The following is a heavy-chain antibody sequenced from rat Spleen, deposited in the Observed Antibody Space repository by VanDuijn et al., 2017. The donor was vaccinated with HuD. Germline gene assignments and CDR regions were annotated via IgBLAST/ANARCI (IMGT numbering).Heavy chain of an antibody. CDR2: ISYEGSST. V-gene: IGHV5-22*01. Sequence: EVKLVESGGGLVQPGRSLKLSCAASGFTFSDYYMAWVRQAPKKGLEWVASISYEGSSTYYGDSVKGRFTISRDNAKSTLYLQMNSLRSEDTATYYCTREGLYGGYIDYWGQGVMVTVSS. J-gene: IGHJ2*01. CDR1: GFTFSDYY. D-gene: IGHD1-11*01. CDR3: TREGLYGGYIDY.